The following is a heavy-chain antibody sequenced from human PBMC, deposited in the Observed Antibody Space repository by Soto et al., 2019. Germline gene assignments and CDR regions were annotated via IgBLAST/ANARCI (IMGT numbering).Heavy chain of an antibody. Sequence: SETLSLTCTVSGGSISSGGYYWSWIRQHPGKGLEWIGYIYYSGSTYYNPSLKSRVTISVDTSKNQFSLKLSSVTAADTAVYYCARDRKRRYSYGPSPQNWFDPWGQGTLVTSPQ. V-gene: IGHV4-31*03. CDR1: GGSISSGGYY. D-gene: IGHD5-18*01. J-gene: IGHJ5*02. CDR2: IYYSGST. CDR3: ARDRKRRYSYGPSPQNWFDP.